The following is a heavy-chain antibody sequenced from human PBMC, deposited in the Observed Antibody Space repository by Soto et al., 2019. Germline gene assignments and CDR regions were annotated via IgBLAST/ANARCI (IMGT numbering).Heavy chain of an antibody. J-gene: IGHJ6*02. V-gene: IGHV3-30*03. CDR3: ARERMVRGAMRVYFGMDV. D-gene: IGHD3-10*01. CDR1: GFVFSSYG. CDR2: ISFDESDE. Sequence: PGGSLSLSCAASGFVFSSYGMHWVRQAPGKGLEWVAIISFDESDESYADSVKGRFTISRDNSRNTLYLQMNSLRAEDTAVYYCARERMVRGAMRVYFGMDVWGQGTTVTVSS.